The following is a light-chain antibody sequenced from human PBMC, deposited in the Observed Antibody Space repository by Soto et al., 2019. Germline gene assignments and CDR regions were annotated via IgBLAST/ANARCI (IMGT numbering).Light chain of an antibody. Sequence: QSVLTQPPSASGTAGQVVTISCSGGDSNIGSNSVYWYQHLPRMAPKLLIYYNNQRPSGVPDRFSGSRSGTSASLAIVALRSEDEAVYYCAAWDASLSACVFGNGTKLTVL. V-gene: IGLV1-47*02. CDR1: DSNIGSNS. CDR2: YNN. J-gene: IGLJ1*01. CDR3: AAWDASLSACV.